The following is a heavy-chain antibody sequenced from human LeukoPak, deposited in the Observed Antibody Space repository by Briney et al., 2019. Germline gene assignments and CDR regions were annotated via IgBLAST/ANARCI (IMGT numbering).Heavy chain of an antibody. D-gene: IGHD3-16*02. CDR3: ASGRYDYVWGSYPPDAFDI. Sequence: SVKVSCKASGGTFSSYAISWVRQAPGQGLEWMGGIIPIFGTANYAQKFQGRVTITTDESTSTAYMELSSLRSEDTAVYYCASGRYDYVWGSYPPDAFDIWGQGTMVTVSS. V-gene: IGHV1-69*05. CDR1: GGTFSSYA. CDR2: IIPIFGTA. J-gene: IGHJ3*02.